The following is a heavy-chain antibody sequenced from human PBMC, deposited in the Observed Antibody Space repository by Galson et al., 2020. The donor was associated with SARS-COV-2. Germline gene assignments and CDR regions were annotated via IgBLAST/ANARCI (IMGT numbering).Heavy chain of an antibody. CDR2: INPSGGST. D-gene: IGHD3-10*01. V-gene: IGHV1-46*01. Sequence: ASVKVSCKASGYTFTSYYMHWVRQAPGQGLEWMGIINPSGGSTSYAQKFQGRVTMTRDTSTSTVYMELSSLRSEDTAVYYCARDSLTMVRGPTGIPYYYGMDVWGQGTTVTVSS. CDR1: GYTFTSYY. CDR3: ARDSLTMVRGPTGIPYYYGMDV. J-gene: IGHJ6*02.